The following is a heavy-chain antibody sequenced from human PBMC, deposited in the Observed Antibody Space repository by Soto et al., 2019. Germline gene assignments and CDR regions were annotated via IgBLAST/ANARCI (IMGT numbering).Heavy chain of an antibody. V-gene: IGHV4-59*08. Sequence: SETLSLTCTVSGGSISSYYWSWIRQPPGKGLEWIGYIYYSGSTNYNPSLKSRVTISVDTSKNQFSLKLSSVTAADTAVYYCVRRYGGTLVYRGQATLVTGS. CDR3: VRRYGGTLVY. CDR1: GGSISSYY. D-gene: IGHD4-17*01. CDR2: IYYSGST. J-gene: IGHJ4*02.